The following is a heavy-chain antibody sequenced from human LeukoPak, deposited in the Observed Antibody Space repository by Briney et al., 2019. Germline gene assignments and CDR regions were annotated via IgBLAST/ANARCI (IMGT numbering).Heavy chain of an antibody. Sequence: ASVKVSCKASGYTFTGYYMHWVRQAPGQGLEWMGRINPNSGGTNYAQKFQGRVTMTRDTSISTAYMELSRLRSDDTAVYYCAGYGRNGFGVVIPSDYWGQGTLVTVSS. V-gene: IGHV1-2*06. J-gene: IGHJ4*02. CDR1: GYTFTGYY. D-gene: IGHD3-3*01. CDR2: INPNSGGT. CDR3: AGYGRNGFGVVIPSDY.